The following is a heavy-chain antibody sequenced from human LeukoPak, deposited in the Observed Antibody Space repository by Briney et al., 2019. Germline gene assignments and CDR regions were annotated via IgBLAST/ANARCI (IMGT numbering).Heavy chain of an antibody. V-gene: IGHV4-61*08. CDR1: GASVGSAGYL. Sequence: PSETLSLTCTVSGASVGSAGYLWSWIRQPPGGGLEWIGYIYYISNTNYSPSLKSRVTMSVDPSKNQFSLKLNSVTAADTAVYYCARTQSQSGSYRYYFGYWGQGTLVTVSS. D-gene: IGHD1-26*01. CDR2: IYYISNT. J-gene: IGHJ4*02. CDR3: ARTQSQSGSYRYYFGY.